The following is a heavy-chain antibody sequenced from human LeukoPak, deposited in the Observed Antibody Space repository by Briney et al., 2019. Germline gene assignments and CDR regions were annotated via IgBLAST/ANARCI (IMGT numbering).Heavy chain of an antibody. CDR3: ARAQFLEWFGAFDI. V-gene: IGHV3-21*04. D-gene: IGHD3-3*01. CDR1: GFTFSSYS. CDR2: ISSSSSYI. Sequence: PGGSLRLSCAASGFTFSSYSMNWVRQAPGKGLEWVSSISSSSSYIYYADSVKGRFTISRDNAKNTLYLQMNSLRAEDTAVYYCARAQFLEWFGAFDIWGQGTMVTVSS. J-gene: IGHJ3*02.